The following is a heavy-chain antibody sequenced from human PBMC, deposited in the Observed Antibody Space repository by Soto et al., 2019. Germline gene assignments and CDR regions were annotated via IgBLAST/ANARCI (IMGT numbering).Heavy chain of an antibody. CDR2: ISSRSTTK. CDR3: ARDIDG. V-gene: IGHV3-48*01. Sequence: EVQVVESGGGLVQPGGSLRLSCAASGFTFSHYSMNWVRQAPGKGLEWVSYISSRSTTKFYADSVKGRFTISRDNARNSLDLQMNSLRAEDTAVYYCARDIDGGGQGTLVTVSS. D-gene: IGHD2-15*01. J-gene: IGHJ4*02. CDR1: GFTFSHYS.